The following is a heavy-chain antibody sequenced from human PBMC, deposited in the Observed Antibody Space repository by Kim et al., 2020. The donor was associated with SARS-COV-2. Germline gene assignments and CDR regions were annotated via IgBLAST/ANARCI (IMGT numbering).Heavy chain of an antibody. V-gene: IGHV4-39*01. CDR3: ARQGRTAAGTWYYYGMDV. D-gene: IGHD6-13*01. Sequence: SRVTISGDTSKNQFSLKLSSVPAADTAVYYCARQGRTAAGTWYYYGMDVWGQGTTVTVSS. J-gene: IGHJ6*02.